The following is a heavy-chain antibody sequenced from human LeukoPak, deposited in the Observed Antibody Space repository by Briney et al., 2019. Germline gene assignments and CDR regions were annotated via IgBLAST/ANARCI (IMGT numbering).Heavy chain of an antibody. Sequence: GGSLRLSCAASGFTFDDYAMHWVRQAPGKGLEWVSGISWNSGSIGYADSVKGRFTISRDNAKNSLYLQMNSPRAEDTALYYCAKDLSSGWYGDAFDIWGQGTMVTVSS. J-gene: IGHJ3*02. CDR1: GFTFDDYA. V-gene: IGHV3-9*01. CDR3: AKDLSSGWYGDAFDI. CDR2: ISWNSGSI. D-gene: IGHD6-19*01.